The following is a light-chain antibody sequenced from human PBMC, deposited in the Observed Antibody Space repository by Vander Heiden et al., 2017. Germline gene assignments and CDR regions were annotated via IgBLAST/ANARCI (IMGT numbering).Light chain of an antibody. CDR2: DAS. CDR1: QSVSSY. V-gene: IGKV3-11*01. CDR3: QQRSNWTPIT. J-gene: IGKJ5*01. Sequence: EIVLTQSPATLSLPLGERATLSCRASQSVSSYLAWYQQKPGQAPRLLIYDASNRATGIPARFSGGGSGTDFTLTISSLEPEDFAVYYCQQRSNWTPITFGQGTQMEIK.